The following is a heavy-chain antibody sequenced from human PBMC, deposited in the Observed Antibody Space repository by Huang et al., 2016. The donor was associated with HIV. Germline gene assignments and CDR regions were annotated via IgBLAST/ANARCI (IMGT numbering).Heavy chain of an antibody. CDR3: VRHRPNYDFWSGYYPYFDD. J-gene: IGHJ4*02. CDR2: MDSSGST. Sequence: QVQLQESGRGLVKPSETLSLTCTVSGGSISSSFYYWGWIRQSPGEWLEWIGSMDSSGSTYYNPSLKSRVTISADTSNSQFSLKLTSVTAADSAVYYCVRHRPNYDFWSGYYPYFDDWGQGTLVTVSS. V-gene: IGHV4-39*01. CDR1: GGSISSSFYY. D-gene: IGHD3-3*01.